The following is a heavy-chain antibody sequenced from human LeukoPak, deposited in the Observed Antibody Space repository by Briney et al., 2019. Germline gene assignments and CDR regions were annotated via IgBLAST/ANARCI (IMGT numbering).Heavy chain of an antibody. CDR1: GFTFSSYA. CDR2: ISGSGGST. J-gene: IGHJ4*02. V-gene: IGHV3-23*01. Sequence: GGSLRLSCAASGFTFSSYAMSWVRQAPGKGLEWVSAISGSGGSTYFADSVKGRFTISRDNSKNTLYLQMNSLRAEDTAVYYCAKAPEYSSSSLFDYWGQGTLVTVSS. CDR3: AKAPEYSSSSLFDY. D-gene: IGHD6-6*01.